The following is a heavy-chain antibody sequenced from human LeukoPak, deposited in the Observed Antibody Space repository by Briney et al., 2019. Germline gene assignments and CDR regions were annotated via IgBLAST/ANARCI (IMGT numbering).Heavy chain of an antibody. Sequence: GGSLRLSCAASGFTFSNYDMYWVRHVTGNGLEWVSAIGTAGDTHYPGSLKGRFTISRENAKNSLYLQMNSLTAGDTAVYYCARAGVTMVRGLDYGMDVWGQGTTVTVSS. CDR2: IGTAGDT. CDR3: ARAGVTMVRGLDYGMDV. D-gene: IGHD3-10*01. J-gene: IGHJ6*02. CDR1: GFTFSNYD. V-gene: IGHV3-13*01.